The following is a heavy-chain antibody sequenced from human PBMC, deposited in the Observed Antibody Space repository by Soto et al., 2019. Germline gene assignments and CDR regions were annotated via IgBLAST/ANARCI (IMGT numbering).Heavy chain of an antibody. CDR1: GFTCRSYA. CDR3: AKVPDELDI. CDR2: ISGSGGST. Sequence: PGAPLPLSCAAYGFTCRSYAMRWVGQAPGKGLEWVSAISGSGGSTSYADSVKGRLTISRDNSKHTLYLKMNSLRAEDTAVYYCAKVPDELDIWGQGTMVTVSS. V-gene: IGHV3-23*01. J-gene: IGHJ3*02.